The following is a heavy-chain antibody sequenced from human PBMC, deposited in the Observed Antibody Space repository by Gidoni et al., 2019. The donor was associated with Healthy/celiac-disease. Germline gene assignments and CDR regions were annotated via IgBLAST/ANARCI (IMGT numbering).Heavy chain of an antibody. Sequence: QSELVQVGAEVKKPGASVKVSCKASGYSFTSYGISRVRQAPGQGLEWMGWISAYNGNTNYAQKLQGRVTMPTDTSTSTAYMELRSLRPDVTAVYYCARDFRRIAGAQQDACDLGGRGPLLTVSS. J-gene: IGHJ3*01. CDR3: ARDFRRIAGAQQDACDL. V-gene: IGHV1-18*01. D-gene: IGHD1-26*01. CDR1: GYSFTSYG. CDR2: ISAYNGNT.